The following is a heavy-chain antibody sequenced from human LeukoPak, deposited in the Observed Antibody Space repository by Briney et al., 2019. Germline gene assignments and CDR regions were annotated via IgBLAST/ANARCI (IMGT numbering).Heavy chain of an antibody. J-gene: IGHJ4*02. CDR3: ARGPLGYCSSTSCYPLY. CDR2: INPNSGGT. CDR1: GYTFTGYY. Sequence: ASVKVSCKASGYTFTGYYMHWVRQAPGQGLELMGRINPNSGGTNYAQKFQGRVTMTRDTSISTAYMELSRLRSDDTAVYYCARGPLGYCSSTSCYPLYWGQGTLVTVSS. D-gene: IGHD2-2*01. V-gene: IGHV1-2*06.